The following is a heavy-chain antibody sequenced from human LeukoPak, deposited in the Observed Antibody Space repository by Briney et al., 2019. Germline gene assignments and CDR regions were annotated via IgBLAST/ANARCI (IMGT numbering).Heavy chain of an antibody. V-gene: IGHV4-38-2*02. CDR1: GYSISSGYY. CDR2: IYHSGST. D-gene: IGHD2-2*01. CDR3: HCSSTSQGGY. J-gene: IGHJ4*02. Sequence: SETLSLTCTVSGYSISSGYYWGWIRQPPGKGLEWIGSIYHSGSTYYNPSLKSRVTISVGTSKNQFSLKLSSVTAADTAVYYCHCSSTSQGGYWGQGTLVTVSS.